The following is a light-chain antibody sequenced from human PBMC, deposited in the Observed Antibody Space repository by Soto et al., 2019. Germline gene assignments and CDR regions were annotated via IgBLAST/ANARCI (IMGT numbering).Light chain of an antibody. CDR2: DVS. CDR3: QQRTDWRLT. V-gene: IGKV3-11*01. J-gene: IGKJ4*01. Sequence: IVLTQSPATLSLSPGERATLSCRASQNISNYVIWYQQKPGQAPRLVIYDVSNRAAGIPARFSGSGSGTDFTLTISSLEPEDIAVYYCQQRTDWRLTFGGGTKVEVK. CDR1: QNISNY.